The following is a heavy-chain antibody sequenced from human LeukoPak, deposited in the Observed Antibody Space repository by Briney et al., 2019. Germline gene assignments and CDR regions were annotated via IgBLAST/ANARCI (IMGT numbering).Heavy chain of an antibody. D-gene: IGHD2-21*02. CDR1: GFTFSSYA. Sequence: GRSLRLSCAASGFTFSSYAMHWVRQAPGKGLEWVAVISYDGSNKYYADSVKGRFTIPRDNSKNTLYLQMNSLRAEDTAVYYCAREGSVVVTAIPTDYWGQGTLVTVSS. V-gene: IGHV3-30*04. CDR2: ISYDGSNK. CDR3: AREGSVVVTAIPTDY. J-gene: IGHJ4*02.